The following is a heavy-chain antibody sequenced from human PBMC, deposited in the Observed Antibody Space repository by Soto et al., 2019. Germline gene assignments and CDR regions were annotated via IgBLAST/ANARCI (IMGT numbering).Heavy chain of an antibody. CDR1: GYTFPSYA. D-gene: IGHD5-12*01. J-gene: IGHJ6*02. CDR2: INAGNGNT. V-gene: IGHV1-3*01. CDR3: ARALGYSGYAGMDV. Sequence: GSVKVSCKASGYTFPSYAMHWVRQAPGQRLEWMGWINAGNGNTKYSQKFQGRVTITRDTSTSTAYMELRSLRSDDTAVYYCARALGYSGYAGMDVWGQGTTVTVSS.